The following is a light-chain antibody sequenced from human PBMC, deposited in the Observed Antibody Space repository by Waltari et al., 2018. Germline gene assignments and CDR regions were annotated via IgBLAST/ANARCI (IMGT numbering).Light chain of an antibody. J-gene: IGLJ3*02. CDR2: KNN. CDR3: AAWDDNLGGV. Sequence: QSVLTQPPSASGTPGQRVTISCSGRSSNVGSNFVFWYQQLPGAAPKLLIFKNNQRPSGVPDRFSGSKSGTSASLDISGLRSEDEADYYCAAWDDNLGGVFGGGTKLTVL. CDR1: SSNVGSNF. V-gene: IGLV1-47*01.